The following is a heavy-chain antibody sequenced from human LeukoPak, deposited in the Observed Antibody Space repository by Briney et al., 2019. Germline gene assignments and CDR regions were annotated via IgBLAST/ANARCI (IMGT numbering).Heavy chain of an antibody. Sequence: GGSLRLSCAASGFTFSSYSMNWVRQAPGKGLEWVSSISSSSSYIYYADSVKGRFTISRDNAKNSLYLQMNSLRAEDTAVYYCAKAVNYGSGSYYNVHYYYYGMDVWGQGTTVTVSS. V-gene: IGHV3-21*01. D-gene: IGHD3-10*01. CDR3: AKAVNYGSGSYYNVHYYYYGMDV. CDR2: ISSSSSYI. CDR1: GFTFSSYS. J-gene: IGHJ6*02.